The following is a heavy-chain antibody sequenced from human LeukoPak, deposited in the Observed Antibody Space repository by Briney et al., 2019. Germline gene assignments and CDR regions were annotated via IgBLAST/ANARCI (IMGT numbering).Heavy chain of an antibody. CDR2: IIPIFGTA. D-gene: IGHD3-22*01. Sequence: SVKVSCKASGGTFSSYAISWVRQAPGQGLEWLGGIIPIFGTANYAQKFQGRVTITADESTSTAYMELSSLRSEDTAVYYCASSYYDSSGYWFDPWGQGTLVTVSS. CDR1: GGTFSSYA. J-gene: IGHJ5*02. V-gene: IGHV1-69*13. CDR3: ASSYYDSSGYWFDP.